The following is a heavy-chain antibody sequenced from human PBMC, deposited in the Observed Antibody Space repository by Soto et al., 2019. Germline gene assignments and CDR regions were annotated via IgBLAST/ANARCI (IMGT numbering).Heavy chain of an antibody. CDR3: ARGGGGLRLGELPFFDY. CDR2: INSANGNT. J-gene: IGHJ4*02. D-gene: IGHD3-16*01. V-gene: IGHV1-3*05. Sequence: QVHLVQSGAEEKRPGASVKVSCKASGYTFTNYAIHWVRQAPGQRLEWMGWINSANGNTQYSQKFQGRLTITRDTSASTGTMDRSSLRSEDTAVYYCARGGGGLRLGELPFFDYWGQGTLVTVSS. CDR1: GYTFTNYA.